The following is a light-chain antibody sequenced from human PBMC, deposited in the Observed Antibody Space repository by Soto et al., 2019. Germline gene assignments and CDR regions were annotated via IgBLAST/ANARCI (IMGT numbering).Light chain of an antibody. CDR2: DAS. J-gene: IGKJ5*01. CDR1: QALNTR. Sequence: EIVLTQSPATRSSFPGDRVTLSCRASQALNTRLAWYQHKPGQAPRLLIYDASNRATGIPARFSGSGSGTDFTLTISSLEPEDFAVYYCQQRSNWPQVTFGQGTRLEIK. CDR3: QQRSNWPQVT. V-gene: IGKV3-11*01.